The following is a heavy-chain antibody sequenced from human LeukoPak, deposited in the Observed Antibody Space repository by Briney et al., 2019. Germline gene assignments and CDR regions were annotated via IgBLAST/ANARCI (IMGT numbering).Heavy chain of an antibody. Sequence: QPGGSLRLSCAASGFTFSSYAMSWVRQAPGKGLEWVSAISGSGGSTYYADSVKGRFTISRDNSKNTLYLQMNSLRAEDTAVYYCAKTPQDDYGEMNDAFDIWGQGTMVTVSS. J-gene: IGHJ3*02. CDR1: GFTFSSYA. CDR2: ISGSGGST. V-gene: IGHV3-23*01. D-gene: IGHD4-17*01. CDR3: AKTPQDDYGEMNDAFDI.